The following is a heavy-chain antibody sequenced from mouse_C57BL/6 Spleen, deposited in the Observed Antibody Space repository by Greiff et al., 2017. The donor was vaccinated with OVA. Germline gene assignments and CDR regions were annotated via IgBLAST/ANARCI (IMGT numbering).Heavy chain of an antibody. Sequence: EVQLQESGGDLVKPGGSLKLSCAASGFTFSSYGMSWVRQTPDKRLEWVATISSGGSYTYYPDSVKGRFTLSRDNAKNTLYLQLSSLTSEDSAVYYGERHGPDYGSSCAWFAYWGQGTLVTVSA. CDR3: ERHGPDYGSSCAWFAY. V-gene: IGHV5-6*01. D-gene: IGHD1-1*01. CDR1: GFTFSSYG. J-gene: IGHJ3*01. CDR2: ISSGGSYT.